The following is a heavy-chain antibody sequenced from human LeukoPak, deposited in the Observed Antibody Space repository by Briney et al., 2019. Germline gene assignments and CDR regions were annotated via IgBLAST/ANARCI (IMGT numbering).Heavy chain of an antibody. CDR1: GFTFSDYS. V-gene: IGHV3-21*01. CDR2: ISSSSSYI. Sequence: GGSLRLCCTASGFTFSDYSMNWVRQAPGKGLERVSSISSSSSYIYYADSVKGRFTISRDNAKNSLYLQMNSLRAEDTAVYYCARGKERYFDYWGQGTLVTVSS. CDR3: ARGKERYFDY. J-gene: IGHJ4*02.